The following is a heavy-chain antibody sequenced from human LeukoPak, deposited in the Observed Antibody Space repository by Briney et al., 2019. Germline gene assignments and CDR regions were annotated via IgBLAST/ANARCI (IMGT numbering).Heavy chain of an antibody. V-gene: IGHV1-69*06. CDR3: ATTREPGYSSGWYFDY. Sequence: VASVKLSCKASGGTFSSYAISWVRQAPGQGLEWMGGIIPIFGTANYAQKFQGRVTITADKSTSTAYMELSSLRSEDTAVYYCATTREPGYSSGWYFDYWGQGTLVTVSS. D-gene: IGHD6-19*01. CDR1: GGTFSSYA. CDR2: IIPIFGTA. J-gene: IGHJ4*02.